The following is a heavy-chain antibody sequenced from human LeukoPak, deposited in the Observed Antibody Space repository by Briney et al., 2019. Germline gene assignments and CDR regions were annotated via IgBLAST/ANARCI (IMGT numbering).Heavy chain of an antibody. CDR2: IYTSGST. CDR3: ASYSNYVSASSYYYYMDV. V-gene: IGHV4-61*02. Sequence: TSQTLSLTCTVSGGSISSGSYYWSWIRQPAGKGLEWIGRIYTSGSTNYNPSLKSRVTMSVDTSKNQFSLKLSSVTAADTAVYYCASYSNYVSASSYYYYMDVWGKGTTVTVSS. D-gene: IGHD4-11*01. CDR1: GGSISSGSYY. J-gene: IGHJ6*03.